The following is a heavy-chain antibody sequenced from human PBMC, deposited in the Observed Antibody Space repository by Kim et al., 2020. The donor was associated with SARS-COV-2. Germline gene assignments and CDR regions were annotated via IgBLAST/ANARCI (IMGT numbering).Heavy chain of an antibody. D-gene: IGHD2-2*01. CDR1: GYSFTSYW. J-gene: IGHJ6*02. V-gene: IGHV5-51*01. CDR2: IYPGDSDT. CDR3: ARTIVVSGPDDYYYYYGMDV. Sequence: GESLKISCKGSGYSFTSYWIGWVRQMSGKGLEWMGIIYPGDSDTRYSPSFQGQVTISADKSISTAYLHWSSLKASDTASYYCARTIVVSGPDDYYYYYGMDVWGQGTTVTVSS.